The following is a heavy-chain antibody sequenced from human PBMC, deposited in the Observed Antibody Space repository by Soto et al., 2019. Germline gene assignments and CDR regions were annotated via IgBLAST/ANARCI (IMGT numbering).Heavy chain of an antibody. V-gene: IGHV3-7*01. D-gene: IGHD5-12*01. CDR3: AREAEMAKSIQYFDY. CDR1: GFTFSSYW. CDR2: IKQDGSEK. J-gene: IGHJ4*02. Sequence: PGGSLRLSCAASGFTFSSYWMSWVRQAPGKGLEWEANIKQDGSEKYYVDSVKGRFTISRDNAKNSLYLQMNSLRAEDTAVYYCAREAEMAKSIQYFDYWGQGTLVTVSS.